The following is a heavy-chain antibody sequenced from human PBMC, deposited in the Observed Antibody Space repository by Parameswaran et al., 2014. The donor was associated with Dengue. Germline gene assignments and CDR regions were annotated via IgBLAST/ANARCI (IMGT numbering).Heavy chain of an antibody. J-gene: IGHJ6*03. Sequence: WIRQPPGKGLEWVSLISGDGGSTYYADSVKGRFTISRDNSKNSLYLQMNSLRTEDTALYYCAKDIVVPATNYYYYYMDVWGKGTTVTVSS. CDR2: ISGDGGST. V-gene: IGHV3-43*02. D-gene: IGHD2-2*01. CDR3: AKDIVVPATNYYYYYMDV.